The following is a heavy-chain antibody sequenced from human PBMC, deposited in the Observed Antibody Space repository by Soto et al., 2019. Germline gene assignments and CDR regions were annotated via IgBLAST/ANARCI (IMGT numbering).Heavy chain of an antibody. J-gene: IGHJ5*02. V-gene: IGHV1-3*01. CDR2: ITGGRGNT. CDR1: GYSFSDYA. D-gene: IGHD2-8*01. Sequence: QVQLVQSGAEVKKPGASVKVSCKTSGYSFSDYAMHWLRQAPGQRPEWMGRITGGRGNTKYSQKFQGRVTITRDTSASTAYMELTGLTSADTAVYFCASERPMYPWGQGTLVTVSS. CDR3: ASERPMYP.